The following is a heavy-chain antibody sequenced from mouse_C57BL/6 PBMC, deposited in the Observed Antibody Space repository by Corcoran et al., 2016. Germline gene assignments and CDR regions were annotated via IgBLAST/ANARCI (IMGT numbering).Heavy chain of an antibody. D-gene: IGHD4-1*01. J-gene: IGHJ2*01. V-gene: IGHV1-19*01. Sequence: EVQLQQSGPVLVKPGASVKMSCKASGYTFTDYYMNWVKQSHGKSLEWIGVINPYNGGTSYNQKFKGKATLTVDKSSSTAYMELNSLTSEDSAVHYCARERLGYFDYWGQGTTLTVSS. CDR2: INPYNGGT. CDR1: GYTFTDYY. CDR3: ARERLGYFDY.